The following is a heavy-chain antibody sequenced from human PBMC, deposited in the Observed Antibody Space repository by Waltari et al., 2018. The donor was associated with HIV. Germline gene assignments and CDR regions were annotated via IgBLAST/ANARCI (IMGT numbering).Heavy chain of an antibody. V-gene: IGHV3-48*02. Sequence: EVQLVESGGGLVQPGGSLRLSCAASGFTFSSYIMNWVRQAPGKGLEWVSYISRSSSTIYYAGSVKGRFTISRDNAKNSLYLQMNNLRDEDTAVYYCARDCGSSGYCLDYWGHGTLVTVAS. CDR3: ARDCGSSGYCLDY. CDR1: GFTFSSYI. J-gene: IGHJ4*01. D-gene: IGHD3-22*01. CDR2: ISRSSSTI.